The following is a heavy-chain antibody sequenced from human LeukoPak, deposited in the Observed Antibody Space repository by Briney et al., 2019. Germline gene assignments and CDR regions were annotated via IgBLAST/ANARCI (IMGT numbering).Heavy chain of an antibody. J-gene: IGHJ5*02. CDR3: ARETVITGTLYNWFDP. CDR2: FDPEDGET. V-gene: IGHV1-24*01. D-gene: IGHD1-20*01. Sequence: ASVKVSCKVSGYTLTELSMHWVRQAPGKGLEWMGGFDPEDGETIYAQKFQGRVTMTEDTSTDTAYMELSSLRSEDTAVYYCARETVITGTLYNWFDPWGQGTLVTVSS. CDR1: GYTLTELS.